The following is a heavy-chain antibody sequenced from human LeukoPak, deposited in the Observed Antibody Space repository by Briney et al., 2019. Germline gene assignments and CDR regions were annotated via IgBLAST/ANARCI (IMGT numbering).Heavy chain of an antibody. CDR1: GGSISSSSYY. CDR2: IYYSGST. Sequence: PSETLSLTCTVSGGSISSSSYYWGWIRQPPGKGLEWIGSIYYSGSTYYNPSLKSRVTISVDTSKNQFSLKLSSVTAADTAVYYCARGELGYCSSTSCYRLDPWGQGTLVTVSS. J-gene: IGHJ5*02. D-gene: IGHD2-2*02. CDR3: ARGELGYCSSTSCYRLDP. V-gene: IGHV4-39*07.